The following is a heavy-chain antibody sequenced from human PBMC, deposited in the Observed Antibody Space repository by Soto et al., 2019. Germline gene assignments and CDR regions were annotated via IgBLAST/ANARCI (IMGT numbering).Heavy chain of an antibody. J-gene: IGHJ5*01. Sequence: VQLVESGGGVVQPGRSLRLSCAPSGFTFSSYAMSWVRQAPGKGLEWVSAISGSGANTFYADSVKGRFTISRDNSKNTLWLQMNSLRVEDTATYYCAKDLGAGGGSCFDSWGQGTLVTVSS. CDR3: AKDLGAGGGSCFDS. D-gene: IGHD2-15*01. CDR1: GFTFSSYA. CDR2: ISGSGANT. V-gene: IGHV3-23*04.